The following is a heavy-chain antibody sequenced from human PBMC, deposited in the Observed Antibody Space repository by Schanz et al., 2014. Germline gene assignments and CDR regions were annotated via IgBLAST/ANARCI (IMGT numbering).Heavy chain of an antibody. CDR3: AREPSGNSYNWIDS. CDR2: INPKSGNT. Sequence: ARLVQSGAEVKRPGASVTVSCTAAGSTFPDLDVNWVRQAAGQGLEWMAWINPKSGNTGYARKFQGRVTMTRDTSTSTVYMQLSSLTSDDTAFYYCAREPSGNSYNWIDSWGQGTLVTVSS. V-gene: IGHV1-8*01. CDR1: GSTFPDLD. J-gene: IGHJ5*01. D-gene: IGHD1-26*01.